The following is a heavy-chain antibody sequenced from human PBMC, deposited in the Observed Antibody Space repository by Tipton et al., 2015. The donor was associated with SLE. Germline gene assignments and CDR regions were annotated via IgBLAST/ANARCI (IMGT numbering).Heavy chain of an antibody. J-gene: IGHJ4*02. D-gene: IGHD4-17*01. CDR3: AGGELRYGDYDFYY. CDR2: IYYTGST. CDR1: GGSFSSDTYL. V-gene: IGHV4-39*07. Sequence: TLSLTCTVSGGSFSSDTYLWGWIRQPPGKGLEWIGDIYYTGSTYYNPSLKSRVTISVDTSKNQFSLRLSSVTAADTAVYYCAGGELRYGDYDFYYWGQGSLVTVSS.